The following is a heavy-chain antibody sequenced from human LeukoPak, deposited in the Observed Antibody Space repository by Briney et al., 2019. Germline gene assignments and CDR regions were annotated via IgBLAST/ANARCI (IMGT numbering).Heavy chain of an antibody. V-gene: IGHV3-7*01. CDR1: GFTFDDYG. Sequence: GGSLRLSCAASGFTFDDYGMSWVRQAPGKGLEWVANIKQDGSEKYYVDSVKGRFTISRDNAKNSLYLQMNSLRAEDTAVYYCAREPLGCLDVWGQGTTVTVSS. CDR2: IKQDGSEK. CDR3: AREPLGCLDV. J-gene: IGHJ6*02. D-gene: IGHD2-8*01.